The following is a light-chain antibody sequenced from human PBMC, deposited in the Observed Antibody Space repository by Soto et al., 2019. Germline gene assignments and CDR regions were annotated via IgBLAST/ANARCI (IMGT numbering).Light chain of an antibody. Sequence: PGERATLSCRASQRINTDLAWYQQTPGQAPRLLIYDASNRATGIPARFSGSGSGTDFTLTISSLEPEDFAVYYCQHRSTWPFTFGPGTKVDIK. J-gene: IGKJ3*01. CDR3: QHRSTWPFT. V-gene: IGKV3-11*01. CDR1: QRINTD. CDR2: DAS.